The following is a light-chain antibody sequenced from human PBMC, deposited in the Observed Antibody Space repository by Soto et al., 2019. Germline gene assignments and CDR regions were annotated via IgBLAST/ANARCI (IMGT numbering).Light chain of an antibody. Sequence: QSALTQPASVSGSPGQSITISCTGTISDFVVYNYVSWYQQHPGKAPKLMIYGVSNRPSAVSNRFSGSKSGNTASLTISGLQADDEADYYCSSHTISSALQVFGTGTKVTVL. V-gene: IGLV2-14*01. CDR3: SSHTISSALQV. CDR2: GVS. CDR1: ISDFVVYNY. J-gene: IGLJ1*01.